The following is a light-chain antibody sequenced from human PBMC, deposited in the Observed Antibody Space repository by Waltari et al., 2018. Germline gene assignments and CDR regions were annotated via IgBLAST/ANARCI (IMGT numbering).Light chain of an antibody. J-gene: IGKJ4*01. Sequence: EIVLTQSPGTLSLSPGERATLSCRASQSVRSSYFAWYQQKPGQAPRLLIYGASSRATDNPDRFSGSGSGTDFTLTISRLEPEDFAVYYCQQYGSSPLTFGGGTKVEIK. V-gene: IGKV3-20*01. CDR2: GAS. CDR1: QSVRSSY. CDR3: QQYGSSPLT.